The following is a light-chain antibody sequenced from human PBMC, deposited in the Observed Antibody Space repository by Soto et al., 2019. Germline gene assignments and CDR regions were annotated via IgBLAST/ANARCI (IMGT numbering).Light chain of an antibody. CDR2: EGS. J-gene: IGLJ2*01. Sequence: QSALTQPASVSGPPGQSITISCTGTSSDVGSYNLVSWYQQHPGKAPKLMIYEGSKRPSGVSNRFSGSKSGNTASLTISGLQAEDEADYYCCSYAGSSTPVVFGGGTKL. CDR1: SSDVGSYNL. V-gene: IGLV2-23*01. CDR3: CSYAGSSTPVV.